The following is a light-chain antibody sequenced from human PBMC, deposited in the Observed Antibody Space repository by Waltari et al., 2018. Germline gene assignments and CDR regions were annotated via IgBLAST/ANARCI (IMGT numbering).Light chain of an antibody. CDR3: AAWDDSLNGWV. V-gene: IGLV1-44*01. CDR2: SNN. CDR1: SSNIGSNT. Sequence: QSVLTQPPSASGTPGQRVTISCSGSSSNIGSNTVNWYQQLPGTATKLLIYSNNQRPSGVPDRFSGSKSGTSASLAISGLQSEDEADYYCAAWDDSLNGWVFGGGTKL. J-gene: IGLJ3*02.